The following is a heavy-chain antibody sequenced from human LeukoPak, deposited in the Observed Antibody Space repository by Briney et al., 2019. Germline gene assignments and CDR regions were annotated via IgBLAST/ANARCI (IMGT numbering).Heavy chain of an antibody. CDR1: GFTFSSYW. J-gene: IGHJ4*02. Sequence: GGSLRLSCAASGFTFSSYWMSWVRQAPGKGLEWVSSISSSSSYIYYADSVKGRFTISRDNAKNSLYLQMNSLRAEDTAVYYCARDVVGALFGGTSAGYWGQGTLVTVSS. V-gene: IGHV3-21*01. CDR2: ISSSSSYI. D-gene: IGHD2-15*01. CDR3: ARDVVGALFGGTSAGY.